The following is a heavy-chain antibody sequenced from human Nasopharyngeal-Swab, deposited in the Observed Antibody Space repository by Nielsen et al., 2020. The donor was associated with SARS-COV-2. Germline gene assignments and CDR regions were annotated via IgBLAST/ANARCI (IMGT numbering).Heavy chain of an antibody. V-gene: IGHV3-23*01. CDR1: GFTFSSYA. D-gene: IGHD3-9*01. CDR3: AKKLENILRYFDWLLDAFDI. Sequence: GESLKISCAASGFTFSSYAMSWVRQAPGKGLEWVSAISGSGGSTYYADSVKGRFTISRDNSKNTLYLQMNSLGAEDTAVYYCAKKLENILRYFDWLLDAFDIWGQGTMVTVSS. CDR2: ISGSGGST. J-gene: IGHJ3*02.